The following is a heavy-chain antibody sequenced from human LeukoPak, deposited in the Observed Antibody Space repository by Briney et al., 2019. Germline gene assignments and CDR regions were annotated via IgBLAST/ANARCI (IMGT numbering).Heavy chain of an antibody. J-gene: IGHJ4*02. Sequence: PSETLSLTCAVHGGSFSGYYWSWIRQPPGKGLEWIGEINHSGSTNYNPSLKSRVTISVDTSKNQFSLKLSSVTAADTAVYYCAGSPPASGGRYYYDSSGYLYWGQGTLVTVSS. V-gene: IGHV4-34*01. CDR2: INHSGST. CDR3: AGSPPASGGRYYYDSSGYLY. D-gene: IGHD3-22*01. CDR1: GGSFSGYY.